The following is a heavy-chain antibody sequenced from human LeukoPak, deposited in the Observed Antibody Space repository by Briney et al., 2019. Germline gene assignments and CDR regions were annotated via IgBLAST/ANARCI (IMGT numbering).Heavy chain of an antibody. D-gene: IGHD3-3*01. CDR1: GGSFSGYY. CDR2: INHSGST. J-gene: IGHJ4*02. CDR3: ARGRTIFGVVTPTGYFDY. V-gene: IGHV4-34*01. Sequence: PSETLSLTCAVYGGSFSGYYWSWIRQPPGKGLEWIGEINHSGSTNYNPSLKSRVTISVDTSKNQFSLKLGSVTAADTAVYYCARGRTIFGVVTPTGYFDYWGQGTLVTVSS.